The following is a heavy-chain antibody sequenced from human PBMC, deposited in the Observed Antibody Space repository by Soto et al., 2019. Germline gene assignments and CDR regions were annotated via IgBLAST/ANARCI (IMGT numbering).Heavy chain of an antibody. V-gene: IGHV3-66*01. CDR3: ARDYRFNIAAPSFDI. CDR1: GFTVSSNY. D-gene: IGHD6-6*01. CDR2: IYSAGST. J-gene: IGHJ3*02. Sequence: EVQLVESGGGLVQPGGSLRLSCAASGFTVSSNYMSWVRQAPGKGLECVSLIYSAGSTYYANSVKGRFTISRDTSKNTLYLQMNSLRAEDTAVYYCARDYRFNIAAPSFDIWGQGTMVTVSS.